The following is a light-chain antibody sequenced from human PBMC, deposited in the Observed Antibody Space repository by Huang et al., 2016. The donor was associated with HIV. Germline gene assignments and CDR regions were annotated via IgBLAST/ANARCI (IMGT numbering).Light chain of an antibody. J-gene: IGKJ2*01. CDR3: QQYSNMNT. V-gene: IGKV3-15*01. Sequence: EIQMTQSPGTLSVSPGERVTLYCRASQSVGSSLAWFQHKPGQSPRLVIYGASTRATVIPVRFSGSGSGTEFTLSIISLQSEDYAVYYCQQYSNMNTFGQGTRLEIK. CDR2: GAS. CDR1: QSVGSS.